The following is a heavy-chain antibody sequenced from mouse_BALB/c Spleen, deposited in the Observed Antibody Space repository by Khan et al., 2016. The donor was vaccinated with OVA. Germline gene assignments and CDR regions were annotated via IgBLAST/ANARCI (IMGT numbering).Heavy chain of an antibody. CDR2: IFPGDDSS. CDR1: GYTFTSYD. Sequence: QVQLQQSGTELVKPGASVKLSCKASGYTFTSYDINWVRQRPEQGLEWIGWIFPGDDSSNYNEKFKGKATLTTDKSSSTAYMQLSRLTSEDSAVYFCARSRCSMDYWGQGTSVTVSS. CDR3: ARSRCSMDY. D-gene: IGHD1-1*01. V-gene: IGHV1-85*01. J-gene: IGHJ4*01.